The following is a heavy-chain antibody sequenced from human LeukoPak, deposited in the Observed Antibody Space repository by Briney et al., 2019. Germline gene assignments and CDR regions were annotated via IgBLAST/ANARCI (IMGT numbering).Heavy chain of an antibody. CDR1: GFTVSTNY. D-gene: IGHD6-13*01. Sequence: PGGSLRLSCAASGFTVSTNYMSCVRQAPGKGLEWVSVVYGGNTSYYADSVKGRFTISRDTSKNTVHLQMNSLRTEDTAVYYCARAYGSNSNDYWGQGTLVTVSS. CDR3: ARAYGSNSNDY. V-gene: IGHV3-66*02. J-gene: IGHJ4*02. CDR2: VYGGNTS.